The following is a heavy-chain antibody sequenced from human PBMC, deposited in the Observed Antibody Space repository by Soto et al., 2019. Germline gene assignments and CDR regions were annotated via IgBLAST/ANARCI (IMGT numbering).Heavy chain of an antibody. V-gene: IGHV3-7*04. D-gene: IGHD2-15*01. CDR1: GFTSNTYW. J-gene: IGHJ3*02. CDR3: ARVRRLLHAYDI. CDR2: IKPDGSDK. Sequence: GGSLRLSCVASGFTSNTYWMSWVRQAPGKGLEWVANIKPDGSDKYYVDSVRGRFTISRDNAKNSLYLQMNSLRAEDTAVYYCARVRRLLHAYDIWGKGPMVTVSS.